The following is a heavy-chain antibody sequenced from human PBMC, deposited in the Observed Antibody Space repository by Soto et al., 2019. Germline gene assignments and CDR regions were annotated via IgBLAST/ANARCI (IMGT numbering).Heavy chain of an antibody. V-gene: IGHV4-34*01. Sequence: SETLSLTCTVYGGSFSGYYWSWIRQPPGKGLEWIGEINHSGSTNYNPSLKSRVTISVDTSKNQFSLKLSSVTAEDTAVYYCARMSRRMVRGVLSWSVPWGPRTLVTV. D-gene: IGHD3-10*01. J-gene: IGHJ5*02. CDR2: INHSGST. CDR3: ARMSRRMVRGVLSWSVP. CDR1: GGSFSGYY.